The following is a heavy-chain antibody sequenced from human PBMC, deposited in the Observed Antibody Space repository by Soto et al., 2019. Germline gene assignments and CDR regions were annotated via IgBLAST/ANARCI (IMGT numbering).Heavy chain of an antibody. Sequence: SVKVSGKASGGTFSSYAISWVRQAPGQGLEWVGGIIPIFGTADYAQKFQGRVTITADESTSTAYMELSSLKSEDTAVYYCAGSGRGGLTHPDYYFDYWGQGTLVTVSS. CDR3: AGSGRGGLTHPDYYFDY. D-gene: IGHD2-8*02. J-gene: IGHJ4*02. CDR2: IIPIFGTA. CDR1: GGTFSSYA. V-gene: IGHV1-69*13.